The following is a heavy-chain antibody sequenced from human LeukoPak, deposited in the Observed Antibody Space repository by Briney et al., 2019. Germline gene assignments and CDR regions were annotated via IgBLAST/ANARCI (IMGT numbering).Heavy chain of an antibody. Sequence: GRSLRLSCAASGFTFSSYGMHWVRQAPGEGLEWVAVISYDGSNKYYADSVKGRFTISRDNSKNTLYLQMNSLRAEDTAVYYCARDPFTVTGDSPGYWGQGTLVTVSS. CDR2: ISYDGSNK. CDR1: GFTFSSYG. CDR3: ARDPFTVTGDSPGY. V-gene: IGHV3-30*03. D-gene: IGHD4-17*01. J-gene: IGHJ4*02.